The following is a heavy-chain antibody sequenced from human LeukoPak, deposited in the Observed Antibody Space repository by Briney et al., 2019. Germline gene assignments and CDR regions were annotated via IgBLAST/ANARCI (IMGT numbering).Heavy chain of an antibody. CDR1: GGSISSSSYY. D-gene: IGHD6-19*01. Sequence: KPSETLSLTCTVSGGSISSSSYYWGWIRQPPGKGLEWIGSIYYSGSTYYNPSLKSRVTISVDTSKNQFSLKLSSVTAADTAVYYCARHRIAVAGLDAFDIWGQGTMVTVSS. CDR2: IYYSGST. CDR3: ARHRIAVAGLDAFDI. V-gene: IGHV4-39*01. J-gene: IGHJ3*02.